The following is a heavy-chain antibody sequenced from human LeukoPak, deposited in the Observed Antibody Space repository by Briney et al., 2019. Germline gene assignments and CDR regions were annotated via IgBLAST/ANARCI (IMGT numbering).Heavy chain of an antibody. D-gene: IGHD4-17*01. CDR2: ISGSGDRT. J-gene: IGHJ4*02. Sequence: GGSLRLSCAASGITASSYAMTWVRQAPGKGLEWVSSISGSGDRTMYADSVKGRLTISRDNSKNTLYLQMNSLRGEDTAVYYCVRDRYPDHGDYLYYWGQGTLVTVSS. V-gene: IGHV3-23*01. CDR3: VRDRYPDHGDYLYY. CDR1: GITASSYA.